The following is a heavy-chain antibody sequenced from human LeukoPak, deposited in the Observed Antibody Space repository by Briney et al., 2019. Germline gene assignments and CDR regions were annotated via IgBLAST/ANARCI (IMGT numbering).Heavy chain of an antibody. J-gene: IGHJ3*02. CDR2: IIPIFGTA. CDR3: ARDLSDSSGSKAFDI. CDR1: GGTFSSYA. Sequence: ASVKVSCKASGGTFSSYAISWVRQAPGQGLEWMGGIIPIFGTANYAQKLQGRVTITADESTSTAYMELSSLRSEDTAVYYCARDLSDSSGSKAFDIWGQGTMVTVSS. D-gene: IGHD3-22*01. V-gene: IGHV1-69*13.